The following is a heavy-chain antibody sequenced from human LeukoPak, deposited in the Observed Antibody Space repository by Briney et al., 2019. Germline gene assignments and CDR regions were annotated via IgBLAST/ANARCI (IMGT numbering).Heavy chain of an antibody. Sequence: GGSLRLSCAASGFTFSDHYMDWVRQAPGKGLEWVGRSRNKGNSYTTQYAASVKGRFTISRDDSKNSLYLEMNSLKTEDTAVYYCARVVGHDYGGPEPGDYWGQGTLVTVSS. CDR2: SRNKGNSYTT. CDR1: GFTFSDHY. CDR3: ARVVGHDYGGPEPGDY. D-gene: IGHD4-23*01. J-gene: IGHJ4*02. V-gene: IGHV3-72*01.